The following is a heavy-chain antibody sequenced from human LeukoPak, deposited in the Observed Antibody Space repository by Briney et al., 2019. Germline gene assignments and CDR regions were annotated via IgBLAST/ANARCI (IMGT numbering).Heavy chain of an antibody. J-gene: IGHJ4*02. CDR2: ISSSSSYI. V-gene: IGHV3-21*01. CDR1: GFTFSSYS. CDR3: ARDIYYDSSGYYGSVY. D-gene: IGHD3-22*01. Sequence: PGGSLRLSCAASGFTFSSYSMNWVRQAPGKGLEWVSSISSSSSYIYYADSVKGRFTISRDSAKNSLYLQMNSLRAEDTAVYYCARDIYYDSSGYYGSVYWGQGTLVTVSS.